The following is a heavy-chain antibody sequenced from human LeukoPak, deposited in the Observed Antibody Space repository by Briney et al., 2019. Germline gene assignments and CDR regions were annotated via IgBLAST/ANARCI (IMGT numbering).Heavy chain of an antibody. V-gene: IGHV1-69*06. CDR3: ARPRFPYYRLSGPDYYYMDV. J-gene: IGHJ6*03. D-gene: IGHD3-10*01. CDR2: IIPIFGTT. CDR1: GYSFTGHY. Sequence: SVKVSCKASGYSFTGHYMHWVRQAPGQGLEWMGGIIPIFGTTNSAQKFQGRVRITADKSASTAYMELSSLRSEDTAVYYCARPRFPYYRLSGPDYYYMDVWGKGTTVTVSS.